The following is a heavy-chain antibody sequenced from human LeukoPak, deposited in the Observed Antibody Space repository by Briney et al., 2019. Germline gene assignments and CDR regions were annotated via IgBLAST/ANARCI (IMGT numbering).Heavy chain of an antibody. CDR1: GFTFDDYA. D-gene: IGHD3-22*01. Sequence: PGRSLRLSCAASGFTFDDYAMHWVRQAPGRGLEWVSGISWNSGSIGYADSVKGRFTISRDNAKNSLYLQSLYLQMNSLRAEDTAVYYCARAHYSSFDYWGQGTLVTVSS. CDR3: ARAHYSSFDY. J-gene: IGHJ4*02. CDR2: ISWNSGSI. V-gene: IGHV3-9*01.